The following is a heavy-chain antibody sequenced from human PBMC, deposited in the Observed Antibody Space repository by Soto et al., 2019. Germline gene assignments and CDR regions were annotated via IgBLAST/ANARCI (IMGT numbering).Heavy chain of an antibody. CDR3: ARDAYSGYDFGL. J-gene: IGHJ5*02. V-gene: IGHV4-30-4*01. Sequence: SETLSLTCSVSGASVAGGSYYWSWVRQPPGKGLEWIGYIPSRGRPFYNPSLTSRGTISADTSKNQLSLQLTSVTAADTAVYYCARDAYSGYDFGLWGQGTLVTVSS. D-gene: IGHD5-12*01. CDR2: IPSRGRP. CDR1: GASVAGGSYY.